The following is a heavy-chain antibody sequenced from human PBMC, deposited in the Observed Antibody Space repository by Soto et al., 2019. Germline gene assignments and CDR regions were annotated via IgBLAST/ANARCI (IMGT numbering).Heavy chain of an antibody. Sequence: SVKVSCKASGGTFSNYVVNWVRQAPGQGLEWMGRIIPISGAANYAQKFQGRVTITVDKSTSTSYMELSSLRSEDTAVYYCARDMTRTVVPYFDFWGQGTLVTVSS. J-gene: IGHJ4*02. D-gene: IGHD1-7*01. V-gene: IGHV1-69*06. CDR2: IIPISGAA. CDR1: GGTFSNYV. CDR3: ARDMTRTVVPYFDF.